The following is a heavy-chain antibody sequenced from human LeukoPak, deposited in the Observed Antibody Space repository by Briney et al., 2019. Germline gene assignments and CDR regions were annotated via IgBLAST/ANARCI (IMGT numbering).Heavy chain of an antibody. V-gene: IGHV4-59*01. D-gene: IGHD2-8*01. Sequence: SETLSLTCTVSGGSISSYYWSWIRQPPGKGLEWIGYIYYSGSTNYNPSLKSRVTISVDTSKNQFSLKLSSVTAADTAVYYCARLAPSSCTNGVCYSPNFDYWGQGTLVTVSS. CDR1: GGSISSYY. CDR2: IYYSGST. J-gene: IGHJ4*02. CDR3: ARLAPSSCTNGVCYSPNFDY.